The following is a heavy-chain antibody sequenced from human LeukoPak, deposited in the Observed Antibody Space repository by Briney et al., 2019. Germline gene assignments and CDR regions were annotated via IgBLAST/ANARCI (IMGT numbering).Heavy chain of an antibody. CDR2: IYYSGNT. CDR1: GGSITSYY. CDR3: ARTPGPFSYFDS. V-gene: IGHV4-59*01. Sequence: SETLSLTCTVSGGSITSYYLSCIRQPPGKGLEWIGYIYYSGNTNYNPSLKSRVTISIDTSKNQFSLNLSSLTAADTAVYYCARTPGPFSYFDSWGQGTLVTVSS. J-gene: IGHJ4*02.